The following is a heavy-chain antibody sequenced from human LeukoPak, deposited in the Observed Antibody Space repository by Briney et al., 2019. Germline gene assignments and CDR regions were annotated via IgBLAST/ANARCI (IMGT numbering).Heavy chain of an antibody. D-gene: IGHD3-3*01. CDR1: GFTFSSYS. J-gene: IGHJ4*02. Sequence: GGSLRLSCAASGFTFSSYSMNWVRQAPGKGLEWVSSISSSSYIYYADSVKGRFTISRDNAKNSLYLQMNSLRAEDTAVYYCARGYYDFWSGWVNHFDYWGQGTLVTVSS. CDR3: ARGYYDFWSGWVNHFDY. CDR2: ISSSSYI. V-gene: IGHV3-21*01.